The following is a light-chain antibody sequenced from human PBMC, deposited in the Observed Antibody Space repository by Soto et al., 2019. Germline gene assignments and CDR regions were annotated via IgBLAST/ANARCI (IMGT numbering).Light chain of an antibody. CDR2: GAS. CDR1: QSVGSN. V-gene: IGKV3-15*01. Sequence: ELVLTQSPATLSVSPGERATLSCRASQSVGSNLAWYQQKPGQAPGLLIYGASTRATGVPARFSGSGSGTEFTLTISSLLSVYFAVYYCHHYHYCPPPLAPGTKVAIK. J-gene: IGKJ3*01. CDR3: HHYHYCPPP.